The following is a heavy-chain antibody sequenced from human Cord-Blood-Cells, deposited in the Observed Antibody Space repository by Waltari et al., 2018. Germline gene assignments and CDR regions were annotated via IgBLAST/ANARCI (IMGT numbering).Heavy chain of an antibody. D-gene: IGHD3-22*01. CDR1: GGRPGRYR. CDR2: IIPIFGTA. CDR3: ASSRNYYDSSGYYYFDY. V-gene: IGHV1-69*01. J-gene: IGHJ4*02. Sequence: QAKLVQSGAEVKPPGPPVAVSFKAPGGRPGRYRIIGVRQPPGQGLEWMGGIIPIFGTANYAQKFQGRVTITADESTSTAYMELSSLRSEDTAVYYCASSRNYYDSSGYYYFDYWGQGTLVTVSS.